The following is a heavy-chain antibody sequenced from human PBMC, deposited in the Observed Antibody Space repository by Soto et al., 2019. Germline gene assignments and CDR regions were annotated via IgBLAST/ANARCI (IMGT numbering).Heavy chain of an antibody. V-gene: IGHV1-18*01. D-gene: IGHD3-16*02. CDR3: ARFFFIYVYVWGSYRYDPNWFDP. J-gene: IGHJ5*02. Sequence: GASVKVSCKASGYTFTSYGISWVRQAPGQGLEWMGWISAYNGNTNYAQKLQGRVTMTTDTSTSTAYMELRSLRSDDTAVYYCARFFFIYVYVWGSYRYDPNWFDPWGKGTLVTVSS. CDR1: GYTFTSYG. CDR2: ISAYNGNT.